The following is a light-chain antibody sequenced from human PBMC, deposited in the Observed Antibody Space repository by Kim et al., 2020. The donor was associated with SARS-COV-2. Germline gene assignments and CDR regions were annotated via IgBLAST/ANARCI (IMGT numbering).Light chain of an antibody. CDR3: QQRSNWRGT. V-gene: IGKV3-11*01. CDR1: QSVSSY. Sequence: LAPEDRLNRTGRASQSVSSYVAGYQQKPGQDPRLLIYDASTRATGTPARFSGSGSGTDFTHTISSLEPEDFAVYYCQQRSNWRGTFGGGTKVDIK. J-gene: IGKJ4*01. CDR2: DAS.